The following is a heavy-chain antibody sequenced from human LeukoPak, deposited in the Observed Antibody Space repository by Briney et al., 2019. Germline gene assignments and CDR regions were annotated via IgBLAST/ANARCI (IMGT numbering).Heavy chain of an antibody. Sequence: GGSLRLSCAASGFTFSSYAMSWVRQAPGKGLEWVSAISGSGGSTYYADSVKGRFTIPRDNSKNTLYLQMNSLRAEDTAVYYCAKPLYYSVGYFDYWGQGTLVTVSS. CDR1: GFTFSSYA. V-gene: IGHV3-23*01. CDR3: AKPLYYSVGYFDY. J-gene: IGHJ4*02. CDR2: ISGSGGST. D-gene: IGHD2-21*01.